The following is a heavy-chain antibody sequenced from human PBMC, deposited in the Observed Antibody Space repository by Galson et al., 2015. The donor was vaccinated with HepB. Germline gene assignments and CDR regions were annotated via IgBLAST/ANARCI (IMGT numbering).Heavy chain of an antibody. CDR1: GGSISSGGYY. Sequence: TLSLTCTVSGGSISSGGYYWSWIRQHPGKGLEWIGYIYYSGSTYYNPSLKSRVTISVDTSKNQFSLKLSSVTAADTAVYYCAREFSSGWALGAFDIWGQGTMVTVSS. D-gene: IGHD6-19*01. CDR2: IYYSGST. V-gene: IGHV4-31*03. J-gene: IGHJ3*02. CDR3: AREFSSGWALGAFDI.